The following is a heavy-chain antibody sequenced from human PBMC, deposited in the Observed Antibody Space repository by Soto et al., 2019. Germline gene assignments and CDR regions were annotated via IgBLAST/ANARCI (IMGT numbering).Heavy chain of an antibody. J-gene: IGHJ5*02. Sequence: PSQTLSLTCAISGDSFSSNSAAWNWIRQSPSRGLEWLGRTYYRSKWYNDYAVSVKSRITINPDTSKNQFSLQLNSVTPEDTAVYYCAFWSGQRHWFDPWGQGTLVTVSS. D-gene: IGHD3-3*01. V-gene: IGHV6-1*01. CDR1: GDSFSSNSAA. CDR2: TYYRSKWYN. CDR3: AFWSGQRHWFDP.